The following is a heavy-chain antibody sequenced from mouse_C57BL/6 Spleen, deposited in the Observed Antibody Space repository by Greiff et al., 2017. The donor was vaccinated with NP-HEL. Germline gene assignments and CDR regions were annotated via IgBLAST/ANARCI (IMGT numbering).Heavy chain of an antibody. CDR2: IYPGSGST. Sequence: VQLQQPGAELVKPGASVKMSCKASGYTFTSYWITWVKPRPGQGLEWIGDIYPGSGSTNYNEKFKSKATLTVDTSSSTAYMQLSSLTSEDSAVYYCARPYYDYDVDAMDYWGQGTSVTVSS. CDR1: GYTFTSYW. J-gene: IGHJ4*01. V-gene: IGHV1-55*01. D-gene: IGHD2-4*01. CDR3: ARPYYDYDVDAMDY.